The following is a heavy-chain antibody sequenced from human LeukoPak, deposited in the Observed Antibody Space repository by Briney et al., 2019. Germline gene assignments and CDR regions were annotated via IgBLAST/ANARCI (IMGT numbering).Heavy chain of an antibody. Sequence: SETLSLTCTVSGGSISNYYWSWIRQPPGKGLEWIGHIYYSGATKYNPSLKSRITISVDTSKNQFSLMLSSVTAADTAVYYCARGGTALGYCSSTSCRYYYYGMDVWGQGTTVTVSS. J-gene: IGHJ6*02. CDR2: IYYSGAT. CDR3: ARGGTALGYCSSTSCRYYYYGMDV. D-gene: IGHD2-2*01. V-gene: IGHV4-59*08. CDR1: GGSISNYY.